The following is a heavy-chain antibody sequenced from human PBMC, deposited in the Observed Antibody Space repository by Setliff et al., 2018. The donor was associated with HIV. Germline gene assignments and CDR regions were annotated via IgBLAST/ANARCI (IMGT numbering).Heavy chain of an antibody. D-gene: IGHD5-18*01. CDR1: GGSINSGAYY. V-gene: IGHV4-31*03. CDR2: IYYSGST. CDR3: ARDRSSGGYTYGLIDY. J-gene: IGHJ4*02. Sequence: PSETLSLTCSVSGGSINSGAYYWSWIRQHPGKGLEWIGYIYYSGSTYYNPSLKSRVTISVDTSKNQFSLKVSSVTAADTAVYYCARDRSSGGYTYGLIDYWGQGRLVTVSS.